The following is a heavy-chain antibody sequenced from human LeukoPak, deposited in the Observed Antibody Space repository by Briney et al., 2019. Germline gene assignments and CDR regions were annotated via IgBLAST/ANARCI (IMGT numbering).Heavy chain of an antibody. CDR3: AKGETHYYDSSGPDY. CDR2: IKQDRSEK. J-gene: IGHJ4*02. CDR1: GFTFTNYW. Sequence: PGGSLRLSCAASGFTFTNYWMSWVRQAPGKGLELVANIKQDRSEKYYVDSVKGRFTISRDNAKNSLYLQMNSLRAEDTAVYYCAKGETHYYDSSGPDYWGQGTLVTVSS. V-gene: IGHV3-7*01. D-gene: IGHD3-22*01.